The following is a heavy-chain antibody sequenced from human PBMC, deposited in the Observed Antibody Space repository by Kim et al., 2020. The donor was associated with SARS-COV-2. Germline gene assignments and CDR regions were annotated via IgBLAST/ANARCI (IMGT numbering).Heavy chain of an antibody. J-gene: IGHJ4*02. Sequence: ASVKVSCKASGYTFTDYFMQWVRQAPGQGLEWMGVINPSSGDATYAQRFQDRLTMTRDTSRSTVSMELSSLRSGDTARYYCVRDFILVRGPGGFWGQGTLCTAS. D-gene: IGHD3-10*01. CDR3: VRDFILVRGPGGF. CDR2: INPSSGDA. CDR1: GYTFTDYF. V-gene: IGHV1-46*01.